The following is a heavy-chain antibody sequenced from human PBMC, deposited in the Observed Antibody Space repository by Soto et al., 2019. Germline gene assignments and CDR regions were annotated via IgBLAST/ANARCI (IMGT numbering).Heavy chain of an antibody. D-gene: IGHD3-22*01. J-gene: IGHJ4*02. V-gene: IGHV3-23*01. CDR2: ISGSGGST. CDR3: AKDRAHITMIVVVITSLGFDY. Sequence: GGSLRLSCAASGFTFSSYAMSWVRQAPGKGLEWVSAISGSGGSTYYADSVKGRFTISRDNSKNTLFLQMNSLRAEDTAVYYCAKDRAHITMIVVVITSLGFDYWGQGTLVTVSS. CDR1: GFTFSSYA.